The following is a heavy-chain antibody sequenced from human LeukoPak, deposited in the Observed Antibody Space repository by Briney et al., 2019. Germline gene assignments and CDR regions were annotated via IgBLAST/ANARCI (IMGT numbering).Heavy chain of an antibody. CDR2: IYYSGST. J-gene: IGHJ4*02. V-gene: IGHV4-39*01. Sequence: PSETLSLTCTVSGGSISSSSYYWGWIRQPPGKGLEWIGSIYYSGSTYYNPSLKSRVTISVDTSKNQFSLKLSSVTAADTAVYYCARRYCTNGVCPDDYWGQGTLVTVSS. D-gene: IGHD2-8*01. CDR3: ARRYCTNGVCPDDY. CDR1: GGSISSSSYY.